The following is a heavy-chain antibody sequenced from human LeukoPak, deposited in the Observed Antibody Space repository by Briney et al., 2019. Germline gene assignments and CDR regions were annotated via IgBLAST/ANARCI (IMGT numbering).Heavy chain of an antibody. V-gene: IGHV3-49*03. J-gene: IGHJ4*02. Sequence: PGGSLRLSCTASGFTFGDYAMSWFRQAPGKGLEGGGFNRSKGYGWTKENDAFVKGRFTISRDDSKSIAYLQMNSLKTEDTAVYYCTRVAARRPPDYWGQGTLVTVSS. D-gene: IGHD2-15*01. CDR3: TRVAARRPPDY. CDR2: NRSKGYGWTK. CDR1: GFTFGDYA.